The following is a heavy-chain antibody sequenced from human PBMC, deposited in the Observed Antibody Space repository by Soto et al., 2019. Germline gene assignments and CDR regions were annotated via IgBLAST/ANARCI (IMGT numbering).Heavy chain of an antibody. CDR1: GLTFSKAW. Sequence: EVQLVESGGGLVKPGGSLRLSCAASGLTFSKAWMNWVRQAPGKGLEWVGRIKSKADDGTIEYAAPVRGRFTISRDDSENTLYLQMDSLKTEDTAVYYCTPLQFDSSPYPGAYFNYWGQGALVTVSS. D-gene: IGHD3-22*01. CDR3: TPLQFDSSPYPGAYFNY. CDR2: IKSKADDGTI. V-gene: IGHV3-15*01. J-gene: IGHJ4*02.